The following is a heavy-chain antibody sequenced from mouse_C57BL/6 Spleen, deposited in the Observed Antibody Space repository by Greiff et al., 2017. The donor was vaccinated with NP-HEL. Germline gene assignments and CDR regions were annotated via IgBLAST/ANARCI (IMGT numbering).Heavy chain of an antibody. CDR2: IYPGDGDT. Sequence: VQLQQSGPELVKPGASVKISCKASGYAFSSSWMNWVKQRPGKGLEWIGRIYPGDGDTNYNGKFKGKATLTADKSSSTAYMQLSGLTSEDSAVYFCARLDSPFAYWGQGTLVTVSA. CDR1: GYAFSSSW. D-gene: IGHD2-12*01. J-gene: IGHJ3*01. CDR3: ARLDSPFAY. V-gene: IGHV1-82*01.